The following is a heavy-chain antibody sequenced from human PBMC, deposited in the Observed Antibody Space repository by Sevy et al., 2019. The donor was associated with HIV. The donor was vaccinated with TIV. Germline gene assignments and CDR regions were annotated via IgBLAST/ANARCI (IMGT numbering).Heavy chain of an antibody. D-gene: IGHD6-6*01. Sequence: GGSLRLSCAASGFTFNSYVMSWVRQAPGKGPEWVSTISSSGDNTYYADSVKGRFTISRDNSKNTLFLQMNSLRAEDTAVYYCAKDRPRILINDAFDVWGQGTMVTVSS. CDR2: ISSSGDNT. J-gene: IGHJ3*01. CDR3: AKDRPRILINDAFDV. CDR1: GFTFNSYV. V-gene: IGHV3-23*01.